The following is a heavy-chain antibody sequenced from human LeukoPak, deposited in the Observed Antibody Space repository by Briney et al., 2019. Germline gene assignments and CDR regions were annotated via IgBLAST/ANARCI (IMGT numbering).Heavy chain of an antibody. D-gene: IGHD6-19*01. V-gene: IGHV4-30-2*01. Sequence: SQTLSLTCAASGGSISSGGYSWSWIRQPPGKGLEWIGYIYHSGSTYYNPSLKSRVTISVDRSKNQFSLKLSSVTAADTAVYYCAREESLAGPGAFDIWGQGTMVTVSS. CDR3: AREESLAGPGAFDI. J-gene: IGHJ3*02. CDR2: IYHSGST. CDR1: GGSISSGGYS.